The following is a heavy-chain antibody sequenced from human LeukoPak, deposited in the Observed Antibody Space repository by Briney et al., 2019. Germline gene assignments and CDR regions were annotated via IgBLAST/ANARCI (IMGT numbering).Heavy chain of an antibody. CDR2: IGGSGVRT. CDR3: AKDSSGLFFDY. D-gene: IGHD6-19*01. J-gene: IGHJ4*02. CDR1: GLTFTTYG. Sequence: GGTLRLSCSASGLTFTTYGMNWVRQAPGKGLEWVSGIGGSGVRTYYADSVKGRFTISRDDSKNTLYLQMNSLRAEDTAVYYCAKDSSGLFFDYWGQGTLVTVSS. V-gene: IGHV3-23*01.